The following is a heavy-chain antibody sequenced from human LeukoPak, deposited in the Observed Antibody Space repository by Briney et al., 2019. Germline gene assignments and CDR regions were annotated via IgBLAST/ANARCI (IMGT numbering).Heavy chain of an antibody. CDR3: ARKYYYGSGFDP. CDR2: IYYSGST. V-gene: IGHV4-39*07. D-gene: IGHD3-10*01. CDR1: GGSISSSNYY. J-gene: IGHJ5*02. Sequence: PSETLSLTCAVSGGSISSSNYYWGWIRQPPGKGLEWIGSIYYSGSTYYNPSLKSRVTISVDTSKNQFSLKLSSVSAADTAVYYCARKYYYGSGFDPWGQGTLVTVSS.